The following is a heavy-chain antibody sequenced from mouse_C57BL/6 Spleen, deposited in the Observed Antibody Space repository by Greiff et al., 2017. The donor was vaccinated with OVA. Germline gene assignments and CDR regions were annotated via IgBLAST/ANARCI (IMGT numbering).Heavy chain of an antibody. CDR1: GFSLTSYG. CDR3: ASNGRGDYEWFAY. J-gene: IGHJ3*01. CDR2: IWSGGST. D-gene: IGHD2-4*01. V-gene: IGHV2-2*01. Sequence: QVQLQQSGPGLVQPSQCLSITCTVSGFSLTSYGVHWVRQSPGKGLEWLGVIWSGGSTDYNAAFISRLSISKANSKSQVFFKRMSLQAADTSIYASASNGRGDYEWFAYWGQGTLVTVSA.